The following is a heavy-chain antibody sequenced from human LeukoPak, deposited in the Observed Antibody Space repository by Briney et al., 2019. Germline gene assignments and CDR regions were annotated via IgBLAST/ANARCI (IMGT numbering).Heavy chain of an antibody. CDR2: ITWNSGSV. CDR1: GFTFHDYA. D-gene: IGHD3/OR15-3a*01. V-gene: IGHV3-9*03. J-gene: IGHJ3*02. CDR3: AKGLGVASLIVDALDM. Sequence: PGGSLTLSCSASGFTFHDYAMHWVRQVPGKGLEWVSGITWNSGSVLYADSVRGRFTISRDNAKNSLYLQMNSLRPEDMAFYYCAKGLGVASLIVDALDMWGQGTRVSV.